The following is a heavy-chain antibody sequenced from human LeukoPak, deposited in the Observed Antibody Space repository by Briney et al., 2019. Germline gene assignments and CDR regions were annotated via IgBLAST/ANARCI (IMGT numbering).Heavy chain of an antibody. Sequence: PGGSLRLSCAASGFTFSSYAMSWVRQAPGKGLEWVSAISGSDGSTYYADSVKGRFTISRDNSKSTLYLQMNSLRVEDTAVYYCAKGRCSGGSCYGRGFDYWGQGTLVTVSS. CDR1: GFTFSSYA. CDR2: ISGSDGST. V-gene: IGHV3-23*01. D-gene: IGHD2-15*01. CDR3: AKGRCSGGSCYGRGFDY. J-gene: IGHJ4*02.